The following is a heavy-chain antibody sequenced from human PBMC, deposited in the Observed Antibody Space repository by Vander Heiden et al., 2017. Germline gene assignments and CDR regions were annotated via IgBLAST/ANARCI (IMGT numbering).Heavy chain of an antibody. V-gene: IGHV4-4*07. J-gene: IGHJ4*02. CDR3: ASSSSADFDY. CDR2: VFRSGNT. D-gene: IGHD6-6*01. Sequence: QAQLQESGPGLVRHSETLSNTWPDSGGSVSSYAWSLIRQPAEKGPEWIGRVFRSGNTNYNPSLESRVTMSLDTSKKQFSLRLTSVTAADTAVYYCASSSSADFDYWGQGTQVTVSS. CDR1: GGSVSSYA.